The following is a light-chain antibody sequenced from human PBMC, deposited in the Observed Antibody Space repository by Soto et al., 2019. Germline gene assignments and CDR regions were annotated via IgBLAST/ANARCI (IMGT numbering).Light chain of an antibody. Sequence: SALTQPSSASGSPGQLVTISCTGTSSDVGGYNYVSWYQQHPGKAPKLMISEVSKRPSGVPDRFSGSKSGNTASLTVSGLQAEDEADYYCSSFAGNNNLVFGGGTKLTVL. CDR2: EVS. J-gene: IGLJ2*01. V-gene: IGLV2-8*01. CDR1: SSDVGGYNY. CDR3: SSFAGNNNLV.